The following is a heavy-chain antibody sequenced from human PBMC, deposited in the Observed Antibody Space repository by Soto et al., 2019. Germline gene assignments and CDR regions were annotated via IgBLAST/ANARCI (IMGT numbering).Heavy chain of an antibody. Sequence: SVKVSCKASGGTFLSYAISWVRRAPGQGLEWMGGIIPIFGTANYAQKFQGRVTITADESTSTAYMELSSLRSEDTAVYYCAGYNWKTRGDYYYYYGMDVWGQGTAVTVYS. D-gene: IGHD1-20*01. CDR3: AGYNWKTRGDYYYYYGMDV. J-gene: IGHJ6*02. CDR1: GGTFLSYA. V-gene: IGHV1-69*13. CDR2: IIPIFGTA.